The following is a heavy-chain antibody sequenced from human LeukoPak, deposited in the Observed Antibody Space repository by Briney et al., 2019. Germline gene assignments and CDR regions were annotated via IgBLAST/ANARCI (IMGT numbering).Heavy chain of an antibody. Sequence: GESLKISCKGSGYGFTSYWIGWVRQMPGKGLEWMGIIYPGDSDTRYSPSFQGQVTISADKSISTAYLQWSSLKASDTAMYYCARPVGTVAAQYDAFDIWGQGTMVTVSS. D-gene: IGHD6-19*01. CDR3: ARPVGTVAAQYDAFDI. CDR1: GYGFTSYW. V-gene: IGHV5-51*01. J-gene: IGHJ3*02. CDR2: IYPGDSDT.